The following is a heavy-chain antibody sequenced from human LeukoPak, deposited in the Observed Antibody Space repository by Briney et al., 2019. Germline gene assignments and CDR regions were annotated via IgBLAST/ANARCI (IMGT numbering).Heavy chain of an antibody. CDR2: MYYSGST. D-gene: IGHD3-3*01. Sequence: SETLSLTCTVSGGSISNYYWCWIRQPPGKGLEWIGYMYYSGSTNYNPSLKSRVTISVDTSKNQFSLKLSSVTAADTAVYYCASSHPLGSNNDYYTPFDYWGQGTLVTVSS. V-gene: IGHV4-59*01. CDR1: GGSISNYY. CDR3: ASSHPLGSNNDYYTPFDY. J-gene: IGHJ4*02.